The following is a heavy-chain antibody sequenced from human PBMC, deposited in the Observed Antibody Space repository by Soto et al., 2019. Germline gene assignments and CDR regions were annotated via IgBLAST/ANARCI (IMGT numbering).Heavy chain of an antibody. V-gene: IGHV1-69*02. Sequence: SVKVSCKASGGTFSSYTISWVRQAPGQGLEWMGRIIPILGIANYAQKFQGRVTITADKSTSTAYMELSSLRSEDTAVYYCARAYSSSFGYFDYWGQGTLVTVSS. J-gene: IGHJ4*02. CDR3: ARAYSSSFGYFDY. CDR1: GGTFSSYT. D-gene: IGHD6-6*01. CDR2: IIPILGIA.